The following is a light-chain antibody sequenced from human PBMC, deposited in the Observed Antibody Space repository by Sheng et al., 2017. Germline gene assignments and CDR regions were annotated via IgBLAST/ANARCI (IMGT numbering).Light chain of an antibody. Sequence: EIVLTQSPGTLSLSPGARATLSCRASKSVSTNYLAWYQQKPGQAPRLLIYDASTRATGIPDRFSGSGSGTDFTLTISGLEPEDFAVYYCQQYGTSPPITFGRRDRRWR. CDR1: KSVSTNY. J-gene: IGKJ4*01. CDR3: QQYGTSPPIT. V-gene: IGKV3-20*01. CDR2: DAS.